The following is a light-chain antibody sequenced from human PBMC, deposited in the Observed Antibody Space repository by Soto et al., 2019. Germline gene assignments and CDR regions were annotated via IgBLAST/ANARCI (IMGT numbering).Light chain of an antibody. CDR1: SSDVGSYNL. V-gene: IGLV2-23*01. J-gene: IGLJ2*01. CDR3: CSYAGSGTSV. CDR2: EGS. Sequence: QSVLTQPASVSGSPGQSITISCTGTSSDVGSYNLVSWYQLHPGKTPKLMIYEGSKRPSGVSSRFSGSKSGSTASLTISGLQAEEEADYYCCSYAGSGTSVFGGGTKLTVL.